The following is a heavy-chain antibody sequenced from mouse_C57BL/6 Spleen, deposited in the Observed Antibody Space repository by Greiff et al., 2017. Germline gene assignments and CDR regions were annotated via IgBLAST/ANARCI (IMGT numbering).Heavy chain of an antibody. CDR2: IRNKANNHAT. D-gene: IGHD3-2*02. Sequence: EVKVVESGGGLVQPGGSMKLSCAASGFTFSDAWMDWVRQSPEKGLEWVAEIRNKANNHATYYAESVKGRFTISRDDSKSSVYLQMNSLRAEDTGIYYCTRARTAQGYYFDYWGQGTTLTVSS. J-gene: IGHJ2*01. CDR3: TRARTAQGYYFDY. CDR1: GFTFSDAW. V-gene: IGHV6-6*01.